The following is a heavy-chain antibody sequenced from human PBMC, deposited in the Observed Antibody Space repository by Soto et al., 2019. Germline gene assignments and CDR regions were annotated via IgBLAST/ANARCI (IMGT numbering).Heavy chain of an antibody. Sequence: EVQLLESGGGLVQPGGSLRLSCAASGFTFSSYAMSCVRQAPGKGLEWVSTISDSGGSTYYADYVRGRFTISRDNSKNTLYLQINSLGSEDTAVYYCTKEVYSGSYYWPDAFDIWCQGTMVTVSS. CDR1: GFTFSSYA. CDR3: TKEVYSGSYYWPDAFDI. J-gene: IGHJ3*02. CDR2: ISDSGGST. V-gene: IGHV3-23*01. D-gene: IGHD1-26*01.